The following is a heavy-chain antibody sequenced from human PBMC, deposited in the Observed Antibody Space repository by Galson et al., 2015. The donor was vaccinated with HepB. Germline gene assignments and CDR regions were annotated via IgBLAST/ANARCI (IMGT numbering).Heavy chain of an antibody. D-gene: IGHD3-22*01. CDR1: GFTFKNYA. V-gene: IGHV3-64*01. J-gene: IGHJ2*01. CDR2: ISSNGGST. Sequence: SLRLSCAASGFTFKNYAMHWVRQAPGKGLEYVSTISSNGGSTDYANSVKGRFTISRDNSKNTLYLQMGSLRAEDMAVYYCARTYYDSTGFSKNWYFDLWGRGTLVTVSS. CDR3: ARTYYDSTGFSKNWYFDL.